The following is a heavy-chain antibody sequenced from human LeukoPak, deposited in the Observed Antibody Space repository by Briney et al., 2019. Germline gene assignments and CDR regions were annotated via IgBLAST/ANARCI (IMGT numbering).Heavy chain of an antibody. Sequence: GESLKISCKGSGYSFTSYWIGWVRQMPGKGLEWMGIIYPGDSGTRYSPSFQGQVTISADKSISTAYLQWSSLKASDTAMDYCARSSDCGGDCLNWFDPWGQGTLVTVSS. CDR3: ARSSDCGGDCLNWFDP. CDR1: GYSFTSYW. CDR2: IYPGDSGT. V-gene: IGHV5-51*01. J-gene: IGHJ5*02. D-gene: IGHD2-21*02.